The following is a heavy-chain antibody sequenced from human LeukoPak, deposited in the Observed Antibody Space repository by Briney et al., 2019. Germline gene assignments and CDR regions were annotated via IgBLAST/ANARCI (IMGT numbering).Heavy chain of an antibody. Sequence: SETLSLTCTVSGGSISSYYWSWIRQPPGKGLEWIGYIYYSGSTNYNPSLKSRVTISVDTSKNQFSLKLSSVTAADTAVYYCARHFGALWFGELLPNWFDPWGQGTLVTVSS. D-gene: IGHD3-10*01. CDR1: GGSISSYY. CDR2: IYYSGST. CDR3: ARHFGALWFGELLPNWFDP. V-gene: IGHV4-59*08. J-gene: IGHJ5*02.